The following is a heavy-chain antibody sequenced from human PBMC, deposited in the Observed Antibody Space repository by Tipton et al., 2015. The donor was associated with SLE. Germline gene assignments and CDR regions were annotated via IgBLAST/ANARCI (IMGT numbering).Heavy chain of an antibody. CDR1: GFTFSNYW. CDR3: ARVQGGNSGAYLHDGPDY. Sequence: SLRLSCAASGFTFSNYWIHWVRQAPGKGLEWVSFVINDGSDTKYADSVKGRFTISRDNAKNTLYLQMNSLRAEDTAVYYCARVQGGNSGAYLHDGPDYWGQGTLVTVSS. J-gene: IGHJ4*02. CDR2: VINDGSDT. V-gene: IGHV3-74*03. D-gene: IGHD3-22*01.